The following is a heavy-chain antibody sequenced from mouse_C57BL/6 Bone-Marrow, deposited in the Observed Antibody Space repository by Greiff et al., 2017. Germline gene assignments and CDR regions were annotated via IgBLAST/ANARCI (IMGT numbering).Heavy chain of an antibody. CDR3: TVDSSGYPYWYFDV. D-gene: IGHD3-2*02. J-gene: IGHJ1*03. CDR2: IRLKSDNYAT. V-gene: IGHV6-3*01. Sequence: EVMLVESGGGLVQPGGSMKLSCVASGFTFSNYWMNWVRQSPEKGLEWVAQIRLKSDNYATHYAESVKGRFTISRDDSKSSVYLQMNNLRAEDTGIYYCTVDSSGYPYWYFDVWGTGTTVTVSS. CDR1: GFTFSNYW.